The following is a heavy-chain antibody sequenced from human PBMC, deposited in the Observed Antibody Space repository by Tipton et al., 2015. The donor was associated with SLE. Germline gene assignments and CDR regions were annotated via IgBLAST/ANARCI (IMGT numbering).Heavy chain of an antibody. D-gene: IGHD3-10*01. CDR2: IYYSGST. CDR1: GGSISRSTYY. CDR3: AGRGYYYADFDL. V-gene: IGHV4-39*01. Sequence: TLSLTCTVSGGSISRSTYYWGWIRQPPGKGLEWIGSIYYSGSTYYNPSLKSRVTISVDTSKNQFSLKLSSVTAADTAVYYCAGRGYYYADFDLWGRGTLVTVSS. J-gene: IGHJ2*01.